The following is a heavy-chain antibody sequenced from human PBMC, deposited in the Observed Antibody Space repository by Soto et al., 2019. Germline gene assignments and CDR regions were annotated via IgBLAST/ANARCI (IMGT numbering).Heavy chain of an antibody. J-gene: IGHJ6*02. CDR3: ARDPVCSSTSCSNYYYYGMDV. CDR2: IIPIFGTA. D-gene: IGHD2-2*01. Sequence: AASVKVSCKASGGTFSSYAISWVRQAPGQGLEWMGGIIPIFGTANYAQKFQGRVTITADKSTSTAYMELSSLRSEDTAVYYCARDPVCSSTSCSNYYYYGMDVWGQGTTVTVSS. CDR1: GGTFSSYA. V-gene: IGHV1-69*06.